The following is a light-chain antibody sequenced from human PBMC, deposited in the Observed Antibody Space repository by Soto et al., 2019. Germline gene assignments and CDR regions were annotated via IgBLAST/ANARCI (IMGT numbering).Light chain of an antibody. Sequence: EIVLTQSPATLSLSPGERATLSCRASQSVSSYLAWYQQKPGQAPRLLIYDASNRATGIPARFSGSGSVTAFTLTISSLEPEDFAFYYCQQRSNFGQGTRLEIK. CDR3: QQRSN. CDR2: DAS. J-gene: IGKJ5*01. CDR1: QSVSSY. V-gene: IGKV3-11*01.